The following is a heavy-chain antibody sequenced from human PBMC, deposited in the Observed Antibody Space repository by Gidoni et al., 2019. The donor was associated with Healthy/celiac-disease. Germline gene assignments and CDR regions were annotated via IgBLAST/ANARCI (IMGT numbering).Heavy chain of an antibody. V-gene: IGHV3-23*01. J-gene: IGHJ4*02. CDR3: AKGSYDILTGYDY. CDR2: ISGSGGST. Sequence: EVQLLESGGGLVQPGGSLRLSCAAPGFTFSSYAMSWVRQAPGKGLEWVSAISGSGGSTYYTDSVKGRFTISRDNSKNTLYLQMNSLRAEDTAVYYCAKGSYDILTGYDYWGQGTLVTVSS. D-gene: IGHD3-9*01. CDR1: GFTFSSYA.